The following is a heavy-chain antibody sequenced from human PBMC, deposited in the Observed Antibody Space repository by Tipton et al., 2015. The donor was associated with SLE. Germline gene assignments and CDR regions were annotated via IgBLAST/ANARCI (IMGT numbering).Heavy chain of an antibody. Sequence: SLRLSCAASGFTFSSFEMNWVRQAPGKGLEWVSYISSSGSTIYYADSVKGRFTLSRDNAKTSLYLQMNSLRAEDTAVYYCARDGYGSAWFDSWGQGPLVTVSS. V-gene: IGHV3-48*03. CDR3: ARDGYGSAWFDS. CDR2: ISSSGSTI. CDR1: GFTFSSFE. D-gene: IGHD3-10*01. J-gene: IGHJ5*01.